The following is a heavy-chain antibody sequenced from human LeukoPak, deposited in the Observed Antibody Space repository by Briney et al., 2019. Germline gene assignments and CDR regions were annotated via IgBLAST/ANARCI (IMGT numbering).Heavy chain of an antibody. CDR2: IYYSGST. J-gene: IGHJ4*02. D-gene: IGHD3-10*01. Sequence: SETLSLTCTVSGGSISSSSYYWGWLRQPPGKGLEWVGSIYYSGSTYYNPSLKSRVTISVDTSKNQFSLKLSSVTAADTAVYYCARGGDYYGSGSYYFGYWGQGTLVTVSS. CDR1: GGSISSSSYY. V-gene: IGHV4-39*07. CDR3: ARGGDYYGSGSYYFGY.